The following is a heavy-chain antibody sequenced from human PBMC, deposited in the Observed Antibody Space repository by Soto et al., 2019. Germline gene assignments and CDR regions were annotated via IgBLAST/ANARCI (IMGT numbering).Heavy chain of an antibody. V-gene: IGHV4-31*03. J-gene: IGHJ4*02. CDR1: GVSISIGGYY. CDR2: IYYSGNT. CDR3: ARVDYGSGGDFDY. D-gene: IGHD3-10*01. Sequence: QVQLQESVPGLVKPSQTLSLTCTVSGVSISIGGYYWSWIRQHPGKGLEWIGHIYYSGNTYYNPSLKSRVTMSVDTSKNQFSLKLSSVTAADTAVYYCARVDYGSGGDFDYWGQGTLVTVSS.